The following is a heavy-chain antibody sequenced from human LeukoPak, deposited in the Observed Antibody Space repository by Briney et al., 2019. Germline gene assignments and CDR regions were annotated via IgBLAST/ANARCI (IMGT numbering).Heavy chain of an antibody. V-gene: IGHV3-30-3*01. CDR1: GFTFSSYA. D-gene: IGHD3-22*01. J-gene: IGHJ5*02. CDR2: ISYDGNNK. Sequence: GGSLRLSCAASGFTFSSYAMHWVRQAPGKGLEWVAVISYDGNNKYYADSVKGRFTISRDNSKNTLYLQMNSLRAEDTAVYYCARESSDSRPFDPWGQGTLVTVSS. CDR3: ARESSDSRPFDP.